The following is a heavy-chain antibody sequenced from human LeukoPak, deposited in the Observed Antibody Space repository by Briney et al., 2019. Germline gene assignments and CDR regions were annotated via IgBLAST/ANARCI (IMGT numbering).Heavy chain of an antibody. Sequence: GGSLRLSCAASGFTFSNYAMSWVRQAPGKGLEWVSLISGTGGSTYYVASLRGRITISRDNSKNTLYLRMSSLRAADTAVYYCAKGMHGSISYSFDSWGQGTLVTVSS. V-gene: IGHV3-23*01. CDR1: GFTFSNYA. D-gene: IGHD3-3*02. J-gene: IGHJ4*02. CDR3: AKGMHGSISYSFDS. CDR2: ISGTGGST.